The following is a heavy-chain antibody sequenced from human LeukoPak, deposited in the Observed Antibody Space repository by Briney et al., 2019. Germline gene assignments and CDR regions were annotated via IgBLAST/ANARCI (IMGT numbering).Heavy chain of an antibody. V-gene: IGHV3-7*01. CDR1: GFTLSNCW. Sequence: GGSLRLSCAASGFTLSNCWTTWVRQAPGKGLEWVANIKKDGSGKYYADSVKGRFTISRGNAKNSSYLQMNSLRPEDTAVYYRVVEVGLPAAGGNYWGQGTLVTVSS. D-gene: IGHD2-15*01. J-gene: IGHJ4*02. CDR3: VVEVGLPAAGGNY. CDR2: IKKDGSGK.